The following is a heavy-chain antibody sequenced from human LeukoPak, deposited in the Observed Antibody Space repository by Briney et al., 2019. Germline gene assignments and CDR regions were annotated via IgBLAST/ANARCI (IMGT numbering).Heavy chain of an antibody. J-gene: IGHJ4*02. D-gene: IGHD4-17*01. CDR1: GYTFTSYY. CDR2: INPSGGSP. Sequence: AAVNVSCKASGYTFTSYYMHWVRQAPGQGLEWMGIINPSGGSPTYAQKFQGRVTMTRDTSTSTVYMELSSLRSEDTAVYYCARGYGDYAYWGQGTLVTVSS. CDR3: ARGYGDYAY. V-gene: IGHV1-46*01.